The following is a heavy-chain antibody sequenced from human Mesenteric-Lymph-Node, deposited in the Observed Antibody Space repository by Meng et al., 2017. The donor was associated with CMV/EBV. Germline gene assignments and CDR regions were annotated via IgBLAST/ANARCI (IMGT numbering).Heavy chain of an antibody. Sequence: GESLKISCEASGFTLSSYDMNWVRQAPGKGLEWVSYISISSSTIYYADSVKGRFTISRDNAKNSLYLQMNSLRAEDTAVYYCAREKDYYDSSGYYYFDYWGQGTLVTVSS. CDR3: AREKDYYDSSGYYYFDY. D-gene: IGHD3-22*01. V-gene: IGHV3-48*04. J-gene: IGHJ4*02. CDR2: ISISSSTI. CDR1: GFTLSSYD.